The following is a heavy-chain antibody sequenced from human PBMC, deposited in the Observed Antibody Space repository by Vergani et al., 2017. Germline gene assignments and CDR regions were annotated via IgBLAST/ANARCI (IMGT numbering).Heavy chain of an antibody. D-gene: IGHD3-22*01. V-gene: IGHV4-61*02. CDR3: ARALGSSGYLLDY. J-gene: IGHJ4*02. Sequence: QLQLQESGPGLVKPSETLSLTCTVSGGSISSSSYYWGWIRQPAGKGLEWIGRIYTSGSTNYNPSLKSRVTMSVDTSKNQFSLKLSSVTAADTAVYYCARALGSSGYLLDYWGQGTLVTVSS. CDR2: IYTSGST. CDR1: GGSISSSSYY.